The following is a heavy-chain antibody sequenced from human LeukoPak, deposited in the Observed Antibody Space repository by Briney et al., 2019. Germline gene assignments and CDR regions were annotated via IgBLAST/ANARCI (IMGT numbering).Heavy chain of an antibody. CDR2: INHSGST. CDR1: GGSFSGYY. V-gene: IGHV4-34*01. CDR3: ARGKVGDFWSGSYYYGMDV. J-gene: IGHJ6*02. D-gene: IGHD3-3*01. Sequence: SETLSLTCAVYGGSFSGYYWSWIRQPPGKGLEWIGEINHSGSTNYNPSLKSRVTISVDTSKNQFSLKLSSVTAADTAVYYCARGKVGDFWSGSYYYGMDVWGQGTTVTVSS.